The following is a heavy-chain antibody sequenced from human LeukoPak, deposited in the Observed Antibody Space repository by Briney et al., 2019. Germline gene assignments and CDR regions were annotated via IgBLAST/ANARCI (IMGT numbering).Heavy chain of an antibody. V-gene: IGHV3-53*01. CDR3: ARDRIPGFGEFDLDY. J-gene: IGHJ4*02. CDR2: IYSGGST. D-gene: IGHD3-10*01. CDR1: GFTFGDFA. Sequence: GGSLRLSCTASGFTFGDFAMTWFRQAPGKGLEWVSVIYSGGSTYYADSVKGRFTISRDNSKNTLYLQMNSLRAEDTAVYYCARDRIPGFGEFDLDYWGQGTLVTVSS.